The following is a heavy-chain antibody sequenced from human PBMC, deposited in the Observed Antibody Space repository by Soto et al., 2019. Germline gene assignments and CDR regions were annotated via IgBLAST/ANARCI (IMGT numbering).Heavy chain of an antibody. CDR3: ARHSGVAEDGTD. Sequence: GESLKISCKGSGYSFTINWIGWVRQMPGKGLEWMGVIYPGDSDTRYSPSFQGQVAISADKSINTAYLQWSSLKASDTAMYYCARHSGVAEDGTDWGQGTLVTVSS. V-gene: IGHV5-51*01. J-gene: IGHJ1*01. D-gene: IGHD6-13*01. CDR1: GYSFTINW. CDR2: IYPGDSDT.